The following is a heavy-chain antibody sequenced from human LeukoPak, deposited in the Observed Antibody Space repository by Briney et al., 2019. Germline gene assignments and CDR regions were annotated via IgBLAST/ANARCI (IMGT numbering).Heavy chain of an antibody. Sequence: GGSLRLSCAASGFSFSDHYMSWIRQAPGRGLEWVSYISGRSNAIYYADSVRGRFTISRDNAKNSLYLQMNSLRAEDTAVYYCATSLSNLASFDYRGQGALVTVSS. CDR1: GFSFSDHY. J-gene: IGHJ4*02. D-gene: IGHD2/OR15-2a*01. CDR3: ATSLSNLASFDY. V-gene: IGHV3-11*04. CDR2: ISGRSNAI.